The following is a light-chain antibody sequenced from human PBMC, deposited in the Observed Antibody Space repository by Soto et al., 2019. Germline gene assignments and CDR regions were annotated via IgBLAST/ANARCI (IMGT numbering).Light chain of an antibody. CDR2: GAS. Sequence: EIVLTQSPDTLSLSPGERVTLSCRASQSVYSYLAWYQQKPGQAPRLLIYGASTRATGIPARFSGSGSGTEFTLTISSLQSEDFAVYYCQQYNNWPWTFGQGTKVDIK. CDR3: QQYNNWPWT. CDR1: QSVYSY. J-gene: IGKJ1*01. V-gene: IGKV3-15*01.